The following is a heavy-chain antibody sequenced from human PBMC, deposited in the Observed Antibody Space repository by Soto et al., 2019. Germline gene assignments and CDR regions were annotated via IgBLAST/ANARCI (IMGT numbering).Heavy chain of an antibody. CDR3: ARDRSGYYYDSSGGFDY. CDR1: GGSVSSGSYY. V-gene: IGHV4-61*01. Sequence: SETLSLTCTVSGGSVSSGSYYWSWIRQSPGKGLEWIGYIYYSGSTNYNPSLKSRVTISVDTSKNQFSLKLSSVTAADTAVYYCARDRSGYYYDSSGGFDYWGQGTLVTAPQ. D-gene: IGHD3-22*01. CDR2: IYYSGST. J-gene: IGHJ4*02.